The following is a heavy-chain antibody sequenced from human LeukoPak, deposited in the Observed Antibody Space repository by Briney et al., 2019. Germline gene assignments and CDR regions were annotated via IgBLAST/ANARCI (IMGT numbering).Heavy chain of an antibody. Sequence: GASVKVSCKASGYTFTGYYMHWVRQAPGQGLEWMGWINPNSGGTNYAQKFQGRVTMTRDTSISTAYMELSRLRSDDTAVYYCARVLTLWGSYREYYFDYWGQGTLVTVSS. CDR3: ARVLTLWGSYREYYFDY. CDR1: GYTFTGYY. CDR2: INPNSGGT. V-gene: IGHV1-2*02. J-gene: IGHJ4*02. D-gene: IGHD3-16*02.